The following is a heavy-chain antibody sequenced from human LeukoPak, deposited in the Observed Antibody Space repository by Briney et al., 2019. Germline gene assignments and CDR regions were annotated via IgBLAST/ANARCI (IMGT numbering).Heavy chain of an antibody. CDR2: IYTSGST. V-gene: IGHV4-61*02. D-gene: IGHD6-13*01. Sequence: PSQTLSLTCTVSGGSISSGSYYWSWIRQPAGKGLEWIGRIYTSGSTNYNPSLKSRVTISVDTSKNQFSLKLSSVTAADTAVYYCATSAAADTGYYFDYWGQGTLVTVSS. CDR3: ATSAAADTGYYFDY. J-gene: IGHJ4*02. CDR1: GGSISSGSYY.